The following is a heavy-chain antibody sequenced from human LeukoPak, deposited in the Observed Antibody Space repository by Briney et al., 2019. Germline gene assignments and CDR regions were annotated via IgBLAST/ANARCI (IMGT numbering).Heavy chain of an antibody. V-gene: IGHV4-34*01. J-gene: IGHJ5*02. CDR3: ARGCGGYSSGWYCWFDP. Sequence: PSETLSLTCAVSGRSLRGYYWSWIRQAPGKGLEWIGQIDHSGRTNYNPSLKSRVTISVDTSKNQFSLKLSSVTAADTAVYYCARGCGGYSSGWYCWFDPWGQGTLVTVSS. D-gene: IGHD6-19*01. CDR1: GRSLRGYY. CDR2: IDHSGRT.